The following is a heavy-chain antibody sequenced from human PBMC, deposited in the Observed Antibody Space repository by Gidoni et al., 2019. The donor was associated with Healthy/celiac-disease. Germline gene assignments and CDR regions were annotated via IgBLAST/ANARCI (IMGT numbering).Heavy chain of an antibody. CDR1: GSTFSSYS. CDR2: FSRSSSYI. Sequence: EVQLVESGGGLVKPGGSLRLSCAASGSTFSSYSMNWFRQAPGKGLGWVSTFSRSSSYISYADSVKCHFTIPRENANNSLYLQRNSLSAEDTAVYYCAREVFGRYYYYGMDVWGQGPTFTVSS. J-gene: IGHJ6*02. V-gene: IGHV3-21*01. CDR3: AREVFGRYYYYGMDV. D-gene: IGHD3-10*01.